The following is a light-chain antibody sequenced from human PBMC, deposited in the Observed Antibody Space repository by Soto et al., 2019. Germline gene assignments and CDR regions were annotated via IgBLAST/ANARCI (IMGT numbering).Light chain of an antibody. CDR3: LQDYIYPWT. J-gene: IGKJ1*01. CDR2: AAS. V-gene: IGKV1-6*01. Sequence: AVQLTQSPSSLSASVGDRVTLTCRASQAIRNDVVWYQQKPGKAPKLLIYAASNLHSGVSSRFNGSGSGTDFSLSISSLQPEDFATYYCLQDYIYPWTFGQGTRVEI. CDR1: QAIRND.